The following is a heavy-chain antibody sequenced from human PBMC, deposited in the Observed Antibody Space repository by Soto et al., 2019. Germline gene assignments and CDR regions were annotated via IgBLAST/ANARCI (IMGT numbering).Heavy chain of an antibody. Sequence: QVQLVESGGDVVQPGRSLRLSCAASGFTFSSYGMHWVRQAPGKGLEWVAVISYDGSNKYYADSVKGRFTISRDNSKNTLYLQMNSLRAEDTAVYYCAKFGVAGPFNFDYWGQGTLVTVSS. V-gene: IGHV3-30*18. J-gene: IGHJ4*02. CDR3: AKFGVAGPFNFDY. CDR2: ISYDGSNK. D-gene: IGHD6-19*01. CDR1: GFTFSSYG.